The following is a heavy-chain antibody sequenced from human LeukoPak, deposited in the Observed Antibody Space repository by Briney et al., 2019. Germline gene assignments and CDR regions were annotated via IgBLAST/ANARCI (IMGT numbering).Heavy chain of an antibody. J-gene: IGHJ4*02. CDR3: AKDGRWLQYYFDY. CDR2: ISYDGSNK. D-gene: IGHD5-24*01. Sequence: EWVXXISYDGSNKYYADSVKGRFTISRDNSKNTLYLQMNSLRAEDTAVYYCAKDGRWLQYYFDYWGQGTLVTVSS. V-gene: IGHV3-30*18.